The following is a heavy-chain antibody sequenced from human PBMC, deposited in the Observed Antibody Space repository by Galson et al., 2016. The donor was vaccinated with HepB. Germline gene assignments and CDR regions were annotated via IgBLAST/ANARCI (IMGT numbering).Heavy chain of an antibody. CDR2: ISYDGSNK. D-gene: IGHD3-10*01. J-gene: IGHJ4*02. V-gene: IGHV3-30*03. CDR3: ARARDRYGSGGPLDY. CDR1: GFTFSGYG. Sequence: SLRLSCAASGFTFSGYGMNWVRQAPGKGLEWVAMISYDGSNKYYADSVKGRFTISRDNPKNTLYLQMDSLRIEGTAIYYCARARDRYGSGGPLDYWGQGNLVTVSS.